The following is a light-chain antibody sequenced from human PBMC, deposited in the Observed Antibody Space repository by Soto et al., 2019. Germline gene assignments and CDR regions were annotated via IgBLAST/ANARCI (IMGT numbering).Light chain of an antibody. CDR1: QSVSSN. CDR2: GAS. V-gene: IGKV3-15*01. Sequence: EIVMTQSPATLSVSPGERATLYCRASQSVSSNLAWYQQKPGQAPRLLIYGASTRATGVPARFSGSGSGTEFTLTISNLQSEDFAVYHCQQYDKWPRTFGQGTKVDI. CDR3: QQYDKWPRT. J-gene: IGKJ1*01.